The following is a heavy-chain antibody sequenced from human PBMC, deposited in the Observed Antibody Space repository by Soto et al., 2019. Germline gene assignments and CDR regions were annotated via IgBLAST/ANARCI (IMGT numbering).Heavy chain of an antibody. D-gene: IGHD1-1*01. CDR2: ISNTGNTI. V-gene: IGHV3-11*01. Sequence: QVQLVESGGGLVKSGGSLRLSCVASGFTFSDYYMSWFRQAPGKGLEWIAYISNTGNTIYYADSVKGRFTISRDDANNSLLLQMNGLRADDTAVYYCARGTTGFLKGGLFDPWGQGTLVTVSS. CDR3: ARGTTGFLKGGLFDP. J-gene: IGHJ5*02. CDR1: GFTFSDYY.